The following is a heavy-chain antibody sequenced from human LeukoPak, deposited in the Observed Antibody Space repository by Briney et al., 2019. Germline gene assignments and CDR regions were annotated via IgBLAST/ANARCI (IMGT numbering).Heavy chain of an antibody. CDR3: ARDPGAAAGNLWS. CDR2: IFSGGGT. J-gene: IGHJ5*02. CDR1: GLTVSNNY. Sequence: RGSLRLSPVVSGLTVSNNYMTSVRQAPGQRLEWVSLIFSGGGTYYADSVKARFTISRDSSKNTLYLQRNSLRAEDTALYYCARDPGAAAGNLWSWGQGTLVTVSS. V-gene: IGHV3-66*01. D-gene: IGHD6-19*01.